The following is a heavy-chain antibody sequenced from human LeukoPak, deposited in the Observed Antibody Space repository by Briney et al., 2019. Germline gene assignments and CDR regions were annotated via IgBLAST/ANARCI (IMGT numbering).Heavy chain of an antibody. V-gene: IGHV3-23*01. J-gene: IGHJ4*02. CDR1: GFTFSSYV. Sequence: GGCLGLSCAASGFTFSSYVMSWVGQAPGTGLEWVSAISGSGGSTYYADSVKGRFTISRDNSKNTLYLQMNSLRAEDTAVYYCAKDSPRTVAGTTDYWGQGTLVTVSS. CDR3: AKDSPRTVAGTTDY. D-gene: IGHD6-19*01. CDR2: ISGSGGST.